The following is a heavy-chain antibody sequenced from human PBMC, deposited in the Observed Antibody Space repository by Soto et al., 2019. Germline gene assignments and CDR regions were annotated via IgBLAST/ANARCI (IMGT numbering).Heavy chain of an antibody. V-gene: IGHV1-69*02. CDR2: IIPILGIA. CDR1: GYTFSSYT. CDR3: ARGRQWSSHHHNMYYYGMDV. Sequence: ASVKVSCKASGYTFSSYTISWVRQAPGQGLEWMGRIIPILGIANYAQKFQGRVTITADKSTSTAYMELSSLRSEDTAVYYCARGRQWSSHHHNMYYYGMDVWGQGTTVTVSS. D-gene: IGHD6-19*01. J-gene: IGHJ6*02.